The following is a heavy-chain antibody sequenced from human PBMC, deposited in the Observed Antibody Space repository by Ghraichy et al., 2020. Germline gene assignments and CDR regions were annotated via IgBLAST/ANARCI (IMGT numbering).Heavy chain of an antibody. J-gene: IGHJ6*02. D-gene: IGHD5-24*01. CDR2: ISHRGST. Sequence: SETLSLTCGVYGGSFSTYYWTWLRQPPGAGLEWIGKISHRGSTNYNPSLKSRVSMLVDRSKSQFSLKLGSVTAADTAVYYCARATIRDALDVWGQGTTVTVSS. CDR1: GGSFSTYY. CDR3: ARATIRDALDV. V-gene: IGHV4-34*01.